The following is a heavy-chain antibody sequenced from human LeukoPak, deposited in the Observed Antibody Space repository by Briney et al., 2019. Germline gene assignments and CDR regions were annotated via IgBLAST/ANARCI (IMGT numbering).Heavy chain of an antibody. Sequence: SQTLSLTCTVSGGSISSGSYYWNWIRQPAGKGLEWIGRIYTSGSTNYNPSLKSRVTMSVDTSKNQFSLKLSSVTAADTAVYYCARAQYYYDSSGRNWFDPWGQGTLVTVSS. V-gene: IGHV4-61*02. CDR1: GGSISSGSYY. CDR3: ARAQYYYDSSGRNWFDP. CDR2: IYTSGST. D-gene: IGHD3-22*01. J-gene: IGHJ5*02.